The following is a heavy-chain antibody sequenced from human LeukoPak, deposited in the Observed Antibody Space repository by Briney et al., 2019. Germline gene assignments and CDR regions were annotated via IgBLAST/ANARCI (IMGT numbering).Heavy chain of an antibody. CDR2: ISSSGSTI. V-gene: IGHV3-48*01. J-gene: IGHJ4*02. CDR3: ARGRVSERPIDY. D-gene: IGHD1-1*01. CDR1: GFNFSNYN. Sequence: GSLRLPCAASGFNFSNYNMNWVRQAPGKGLEWVSYISSSGSTIYYADSVKGRFTISRDNVKNSLYLQMNSLRAEDTAVYYCARGRVSERPIDYWGQGTLVTVSS.